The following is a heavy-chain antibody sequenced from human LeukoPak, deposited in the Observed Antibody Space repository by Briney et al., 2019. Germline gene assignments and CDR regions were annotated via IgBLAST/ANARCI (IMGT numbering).Heavy chain of an antibody. D-gene: IGHD3-10*01. CDR2: ISSSSSYI. Sequence: TGGSLRLSCAASGFTFSSYSMNWVRQAPGKGLEWVSSISSSSSYIYYADSVKGRFAISRDNAKNSLYLQMNSLRAEDTAVYYCAREGDYYGSGSYFNHDAFDIWAKGQWSPSLQ. J-gene: IGHJ3*02. V-gene: IGHV3-21*01. CDR1: GFTFSSYS. CDR3: AREGDYYGSGSYFNHDAFDI.